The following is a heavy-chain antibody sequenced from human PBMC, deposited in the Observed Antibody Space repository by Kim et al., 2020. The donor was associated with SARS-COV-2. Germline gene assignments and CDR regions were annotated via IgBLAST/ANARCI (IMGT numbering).Heavy chain of an antibody. J-gene: IGHJ3*02. V-gene: IGHV3-9*01. D-gene: IGHD5-18*01. CDR3: AKDPAMVFSGAFDM. Sequence: AESVKDRFTLSRDNAKNSLYLQMNSLRAEDTALYYCAKDPAMVFSGAFDMWGQGTMVTVSS.